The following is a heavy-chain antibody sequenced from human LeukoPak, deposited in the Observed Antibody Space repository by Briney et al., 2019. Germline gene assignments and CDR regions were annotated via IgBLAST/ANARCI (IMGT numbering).Heavy chain of an antibody. D-gene: IGHD3-22*01. CDR1: GFTFSSYS. V-gene: IGHV3-21*01. CDR2: ISSSSSYI. J-gene: IGHJ4*02. CDR3: ARDTMGHDYYDSSGYYPD. Sequence: GGSLRLSCAASGFTFSSYSMNWVRQAPGKGLEWVSSISSSSSYIYYADSVKGRFTISRDNSKNTLYLQMNSLRAEDTAVYYCARDTMGHDYYDSSGYYPDWGQGTLVTVSS.